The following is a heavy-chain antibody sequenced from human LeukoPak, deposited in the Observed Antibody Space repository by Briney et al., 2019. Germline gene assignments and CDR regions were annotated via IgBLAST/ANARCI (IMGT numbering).Heavy chain of an antibody. D-gene: IGHD1-1*01. CDR1: GFVFSSYA. V-gene: IGHV3-21*01. J-gene: IGHJ4*02. CDR3: ARDVYNMGDY. Sequence: GGSLRLSCAASGFVFSSYAMNWVRQAPGKGLEWVSVIDASGSNIESADSVKGRFTISRDNAKNSVYLQMNSLRAEDTALYYCARDVYNMGDYWGQGTLVTVSS. CDR2: IDASGSNI.